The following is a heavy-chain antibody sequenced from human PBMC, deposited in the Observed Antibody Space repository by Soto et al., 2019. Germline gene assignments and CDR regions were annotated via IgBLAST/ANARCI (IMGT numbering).Heavy chain of an antibody. V-gene: IGHV4-59*08. Sequence: SETLSLTCTVSGGSISSYYWSWIRQPPGKGLEWIGYIYYSGSTNYNPSLKSRVTISVDTSKNQFSLKLSSVTAADTAVYYCARQQLEDAFDIWGQGTMVTVSS. CDR2: IYYSGST. CDR3: ARQQLEDAFDI. CDR1: GGSISSYY. J-gene: IGHJ3*02. D-gene: IGHD6-6*01.